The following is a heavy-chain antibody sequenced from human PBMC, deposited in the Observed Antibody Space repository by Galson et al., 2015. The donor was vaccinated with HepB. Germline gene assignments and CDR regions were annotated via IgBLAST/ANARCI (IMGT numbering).Heavy chain of an antibody. V-gene: IGHV3-21*01. CDR1: GFTFSAYS. Sequence: SLRLSCAASGFTFSAYSMNWVRQAPGKGLEWVSFISSSGNYEYYVDSVKGRFTISRDNAKNSLYLQMNSLRGEDTAVYYCARLPGRTVGGFDPWGRGTLVTVSS. CDR3: ARLPGRTVGGFDP. D-gene: IGHD3-16*01. J-gene: IGHJ5*02. CDR2: ISSSGNYE.